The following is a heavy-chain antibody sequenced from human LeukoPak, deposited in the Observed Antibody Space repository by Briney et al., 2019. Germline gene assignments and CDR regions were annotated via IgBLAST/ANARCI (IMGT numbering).Heavy chain of an antibody. V-gene: IGHV3-30*03. CDR1: GFTFSSYG. D-gene: IGHD2/OR15-2a*01. Sequence: GGSLRLSCAASGFTFSSYGMHWVRQAPGKGLEWVAVISYDGSNKYYADSVKGRFTISRDNSKNTLYLQMNSLRAEDTAVYYCARDDYLYPSIYGMDVWGQGTTVTVSS. CDR3: ARDDYLYPSIYGMDV. J-gene: IGHJ6*02. CDR2: ISYDGSNK.